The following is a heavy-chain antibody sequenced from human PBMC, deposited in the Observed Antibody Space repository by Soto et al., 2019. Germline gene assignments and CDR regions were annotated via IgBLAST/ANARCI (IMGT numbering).Heavy chain of an antibody. V-gene: IGHV3-23*01. Sequence: EVQLLESGGGLVQPGGSLRLSCAASGFTFSTYSMSWVRQAPGKGLEWVSAISASGGTTYYADSVKGRFTISRDNSKNTLYLQMNSLITEDTAVYYCAKEPPGILPALDWGQGALVTVSS. D-gene: IGHD2-2*01. J-gene: IGHJ4*02. CDR1: GFTFSTYS. CDR3: AKEPPGILPALD. CDR2: ISASGGTT.